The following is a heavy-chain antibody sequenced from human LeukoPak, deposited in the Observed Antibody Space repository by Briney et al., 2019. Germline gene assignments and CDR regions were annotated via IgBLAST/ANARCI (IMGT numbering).Heavy chain of an antibody. D-gene: IGHD4-17*01. Sequence: SETLSLTCTVSGGSISRYYWSWIRQPPGKGREWIGSIYHRGSTYYNPSLKSRVTISVDTSTSQFSLKLSSVTAADTAVYYCARSTVTSNYYYYYYMDVWGKGTTVTVSS. V-gene: IGHV4-59*08. CDR1: GGSISRYY. CDR2: IYHRGST. CDR3: ARSTVTSNYYYYYYMDV. J-gene: IGHJ6*03.